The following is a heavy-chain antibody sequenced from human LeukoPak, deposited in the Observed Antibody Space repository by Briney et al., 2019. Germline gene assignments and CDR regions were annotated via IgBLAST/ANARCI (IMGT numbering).Heavy chain of an antibody. J-gene: IGHJ4*02. CDR2: ISSSGSTI. V-gene: IGHV3-48*03. CDR1: GFTFSSYE. D-gene: IGHD2-2*01. CDR3: ARRYCSSTSCLLDY. Sequence: GGSLRLSCAASGFTFSSYEMNWVRQAPGKGLEWLSYISSSGSTIYYADSVKGRFTISRDNAKTSLYLQMNSLRADGTAVYYCARRYCSSTSCLLDYWGQGTLVTVSS.